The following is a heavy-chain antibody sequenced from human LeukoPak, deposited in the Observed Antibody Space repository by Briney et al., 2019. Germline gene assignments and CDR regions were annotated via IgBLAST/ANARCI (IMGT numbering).Heavy chain of an antibody. Sequence: ASVKVSCKASGYTFTNYAMNWVRQAPGQGLEWMGWINTNTGDPTYAQGFTGRFVFSLDTSVSTAYLQISSLKAEDTAMYYCARERRSSSPGEQQLVRAFDIWGQGTMVTVSS. J-gene: IGHJ3*02. CDR3: ARERRSSSPGEQQLVRAFDI. CDR1: GYTFTNYA. V-gene: IGHV7-4-1*02. CDR2: INTNTGDP. D-gene: IGHD6-13*01.